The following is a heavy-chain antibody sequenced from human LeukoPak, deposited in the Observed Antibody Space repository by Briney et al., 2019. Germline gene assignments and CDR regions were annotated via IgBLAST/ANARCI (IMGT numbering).Heavy chain of an antibody. J-gene: IGHJ4*02. CDR1: GFTFSSYG. D-gene: IGHD6-13*01. V-gene: IGHV3-30*18. CDR2: ISYDGSNK. CDR3: AKSFPAAGTFGDY. Sequence: GGSLRLSCAASGFTFSSYGMHWVRQAPGKGLEWVAVISYDGSNKYYADSVKGRFTISRDNSKNTLYLQMNSLRAEDTAVYYCAKSFPAAGTFGDYWGQGTLVTVSS.